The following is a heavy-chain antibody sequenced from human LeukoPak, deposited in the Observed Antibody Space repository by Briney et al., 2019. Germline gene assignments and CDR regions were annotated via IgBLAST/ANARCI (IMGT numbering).Heavy chain of an antibody. CDR3: AKEYYPKGYYFDY. CDR1: GFTFSNYS. J-gene: IGHJ4*02. Sequence: GGSLRLSCAASGFTFSNYSINWVRQAPGKGLEWVSYISSSSSIIYYADSVEGRFTISRDNAKNSLYLQMNSLRAEDTAVYYCAKEYYPKGYYFDYWGQGTLVTVSS. V-gene: IGHV3-48*04. CDR2: ISSSSSII. D-gene: IGHD1-26*01.